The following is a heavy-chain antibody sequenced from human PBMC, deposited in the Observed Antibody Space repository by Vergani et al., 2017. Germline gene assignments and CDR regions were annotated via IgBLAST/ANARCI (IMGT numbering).Heavy chain of an antibody. Sequence: QVQLQQWGAGLLKPSETLSLTCAVYGGSFSGFYWTWIRQTAERRLEWMGRVYPSGTTNYNPSLNGRVTIFVDKSKNLLSLRLNSVTAADTAVYYCARVSPGDNSGWEPFDYWGQGTLVTVSS. CDR2: VYPSGTT. D-gene: IGHD6-19*01. V-gene: IGHV4-59*10. CDR1: GGSFSGFY. J-gene: IGHJ4*02. CDR3: ARVSPGDNSGWEPFDY.